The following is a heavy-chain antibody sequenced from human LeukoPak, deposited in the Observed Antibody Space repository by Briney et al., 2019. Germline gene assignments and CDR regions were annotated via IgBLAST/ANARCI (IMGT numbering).Heavy chain of an antibody. V-gene: IGHV3-7*01. CDR3: ARSAAMVTGRFDY. CDR1: GFTFSSYW. CDR2: IKQDGSEK. J-gene: IGHJ4*02. Sequence: GGSLRLSCAASGFTFSSYWMSWVRQAPGKGLEWVANIKQDGSEKYYVDSVKGRFTISRDNAKNSLYLQMNRLRAEDTAVYYCARSAAMVTGRFDYWGQGTLVTVSS. D-gene: IGHD5-18*01.